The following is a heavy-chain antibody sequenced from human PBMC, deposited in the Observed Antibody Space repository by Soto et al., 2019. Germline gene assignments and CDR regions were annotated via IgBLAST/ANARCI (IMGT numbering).Heavy chain of an antibody. CDR2: INHRAST. D-gene: IGHD2-2*01. J-gene: IGHJ6*02. CDR3: AAGYCSSSGCYEGYYYYGMDV. V-gene: IGHV4-34*01. Sequence: QVQLQQWGAGLLKPSETLSLTCAVHGGSFSGYYWTWIRQPPGEGLEWIGEINHRASTNYNPSLKSRITISVDTSKKQFSLNLSSVTAADTAVYYCAAGYCSSSGCYEGYYYYGMDVWGQGVTVTVSS. CDR1: GGSFSGYY.